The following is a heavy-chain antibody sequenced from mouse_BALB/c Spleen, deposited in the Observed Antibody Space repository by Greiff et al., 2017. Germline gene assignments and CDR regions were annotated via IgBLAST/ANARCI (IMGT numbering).Heavy chain of an antibody. Sequence: EVQLKESGPGLVKPSQSLSLTCTVTGYSITSDYAWNWIRQFPGNKLEWMGYISYSGSTSYNPSLKSRISITRDTSKNQFFLQLNSVTTEDTATYYCARSITTVAYWGQGTLVTVSA. D-gene: IGHD1-1*01. CDR1: GYSITSDYA. J-gene: IGHJ3*01. V-gene: IGHV3-2*02. CDR2: ISYSGST. CDR3: ARSITTVAY.